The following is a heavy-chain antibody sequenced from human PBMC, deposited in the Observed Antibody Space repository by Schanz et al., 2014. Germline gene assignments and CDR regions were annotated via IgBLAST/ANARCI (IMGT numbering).Heavy chain of an antibody. Sequence: QVQLQESGPGLVKPSGTLSLTCAVSGVSISSTNWWHWVRQSPGKGLEWLGEIIHDGRPNYNPSLGSRVTISLDKSENQFSRELTSVTAADTALYFCARVKQGCSDTSCVLDPWGQGTLVTVSS. J-gene: IGHJ5*02. D-gene: IGHD2-2*01. CDR2: IIHDGRP. V-gene: IGHV4-4*02. CDR1: GVSISSTNW. CDR3: ARVKQGCSDTSCVLDP.